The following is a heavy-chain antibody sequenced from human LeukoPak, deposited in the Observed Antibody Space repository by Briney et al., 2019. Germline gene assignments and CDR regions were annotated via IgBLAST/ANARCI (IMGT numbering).Heavy chain of an antibody. J-gene: IGHJ4*02. V-gene: IGHV1-46*01. CDR2: VNPSGGTT. Sequence: WASVKVSCKASGYIFIDYYMHWVRQAPGQGLEWMGVVNPSGGTTSYAQKFQDRVTMTRDTSTSTAYMELRSLRSDDTAVYYCARDRGIAVAGDYWGQGTLVTVSS. D-gene: IGHD6-19*01. CDR1: GYIFIDYY. CDR3: ARDRGIAVAGDY.